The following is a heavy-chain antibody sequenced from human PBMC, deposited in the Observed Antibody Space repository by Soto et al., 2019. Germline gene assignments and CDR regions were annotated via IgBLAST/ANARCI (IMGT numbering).Heavy chain of an antibody. Sequence: QVHLVQSGGEVKKPGASVKVFCKTSGYTFSSYGVNWVRQAPGRGLEWMGWISPYDDYTDYAQKFQGRVSMSTDTATKTAYMELRSLRSDDTAVYYCGRGGYYDGSGSRNYHFYGMDVWGQGTTVIVSS. CDR3: GRGGYYDGSGSRNYHFYGMDV. CDR2: ISPYDDYT. V-gene: IGHV1-18*01. CDR1: GYTFSSYG. D-gene: IGHD3-22*01. J-gene: IGHJ6*01.